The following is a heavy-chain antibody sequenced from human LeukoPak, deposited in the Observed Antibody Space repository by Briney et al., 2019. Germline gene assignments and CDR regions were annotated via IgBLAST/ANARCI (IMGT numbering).Heavy chain of an antibody. CDR3: ARGFTIFGVVNDAFDI. J-gene: IGHJ3*02. Sequence: PGRSLRLSCAASEFTFSSYWMNWVRQAPGKGLVWVSRIDSDGISTSYADSVKGRFTISRDNAKNTLYLQMNTLRAEDTAVYYCARGFTIFGVVNDAFDIWGQGTMVTVSS. D-gene: IGHD3-3*01. CDR1: EFTFSSYW. CDR2: IDSDGIST. V-gene: IGHV3-74*01.